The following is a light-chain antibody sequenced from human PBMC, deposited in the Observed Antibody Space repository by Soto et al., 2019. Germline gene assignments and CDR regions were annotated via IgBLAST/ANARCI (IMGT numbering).Light chain of an antibody. Sequence: EIVMTHSPATLSVSPGERATLSCRASQSVSSNLAWYQQKPGQAPRLLIYGASIRATGIPARFSGSGSGTEFTLTISIRQSEDFAVYYCQQYNNWPPSITFGQGTRLEIK. CDR3: QQYNNWPPSIT. CDR1: QSVSSN. V-gene: IGKV3D-15*03. CDR2: GAS. J-gene: IGKJ5*01.